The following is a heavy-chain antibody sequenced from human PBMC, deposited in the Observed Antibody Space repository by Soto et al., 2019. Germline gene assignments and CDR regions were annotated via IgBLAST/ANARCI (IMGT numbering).Heavy chain of an antibody. Sequence: GASVKVSCKVSGYTFTGYYIHWVRKAPGQGLEWMGWINPNSGDTHYAQKFQGWVTLTRDTSINTAYMQLSRLRSDDTAVYYCARDFAQAPSVGPGRDWGQGTLVTVSS. V-gene: IGHV1-2*04. J-gene: IGHJ4*02. CDR3: ARDFAQAPSVGPGRD. CDR2: INPNSGDT. CDR1: GYTFTGYY. D-gene: IGHD1-26*01.